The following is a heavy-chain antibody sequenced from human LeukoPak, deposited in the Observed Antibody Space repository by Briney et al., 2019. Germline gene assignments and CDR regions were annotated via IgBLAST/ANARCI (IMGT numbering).Heavy chain of an antibody. Sequence: ASVKVSCKASGYTFTGYYMHWVRQAPGQGLEWMGWINPNSGATNYAQKFQGRVTMTRDTSISTAYMELSRLRSDDTAVYYCAREARYSSSWYAFDIWGQGTMVTVSS. CDR2: INPNSGAT. J-gene: IGHJ3*02. CDR3: AREARYSSSWYAFDI. D-gene: IGHD6-13*01. V-gene: IGHV1-2*02. CDR1: GYTFTGYY.